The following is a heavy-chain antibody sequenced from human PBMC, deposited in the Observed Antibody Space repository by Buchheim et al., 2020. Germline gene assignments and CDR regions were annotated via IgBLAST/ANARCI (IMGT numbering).Heavy chain of an antibody. V-gene: IGHV1-69*08. J-gene: IGHJ6*02. CDR3: ARDVTLPGIAAAGTKRYYGMDV. CDR1: GGTFSSYT. CDR2: IIPILGIA. Sequence: QVQLVQSGAEVKKPASSVKVSCKASGGTFSSYTISWVRQAPGQGLEWMGRIIPILGIANYAQKFQGRVTITADKSTRTAYMELSSLRSEDTAVYYCARDVTLPGIAAAGTKRYYGMDVWGQGTT. D-gene: IGHD6-13*01.